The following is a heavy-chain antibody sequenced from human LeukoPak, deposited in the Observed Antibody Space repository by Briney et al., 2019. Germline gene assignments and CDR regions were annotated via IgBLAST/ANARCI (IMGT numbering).Heavy chain of an antibody. CDR3: ARRQGGYYDSSGYYY. Sequence: ASVKVSCKASGYTFTSYGISWVRQAPGQELEWMGWISAYNGNTNYAQKLQGRVTMTTDTSTSTAYMELRSLRSDDTAVYYCARRQGGYYDSSGYYYWGQGTLVTVSS. J-gene: IGHJ4*02. CDR1: GYTFTSYG. V-gene: IGHV1-18*01. CDR2: ISAYNGNT. D-gene: IGHD3-22*01.